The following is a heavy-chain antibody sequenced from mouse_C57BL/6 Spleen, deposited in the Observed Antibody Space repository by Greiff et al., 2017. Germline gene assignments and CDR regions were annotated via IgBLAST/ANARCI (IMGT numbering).Heavy chain of an antibody. CDR3: ARDTAFTTADD. J-gene: IGHJ2*01. D-gene: IGHD1-2*01. CDR2: ISDGGSYT. V-gene: IGHV5-4*01. CDR1: GFTFSSYA. Sequence: EVKLVESGGGLVKPGGSLKLSCAASGFTFSSYAMSWVRQTPEKRLEWVATISDGGSYTYYPDNVKGRFTISRDNAKNNLYLQMSHLKSEDTAMYYCARDTAFTTADDWGQGTTLTVSS.